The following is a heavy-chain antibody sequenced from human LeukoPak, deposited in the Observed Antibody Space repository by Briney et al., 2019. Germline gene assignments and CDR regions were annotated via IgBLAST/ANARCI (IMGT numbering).Heavy chain of an antibody. D-gene: IGHD2-15*01. CDR3: AKGTEGYCSGTICYPFDY. V-gene: IGHV3-23*01. CDR2: ITGSGSDT. CDR1: GFTFSSYA. J-gene: IGHJ4*02. Sequence: PGGSLRLSCEASGFTFSSYAMNWVRQVPGKGLEWVSSITGSGSDTYFVDSVKDRFTTSRDNSKNTLYLQLNSLRAEDTAVYYCAKGTEGYCSGTICYPFDYWGRGTLVTVSS.